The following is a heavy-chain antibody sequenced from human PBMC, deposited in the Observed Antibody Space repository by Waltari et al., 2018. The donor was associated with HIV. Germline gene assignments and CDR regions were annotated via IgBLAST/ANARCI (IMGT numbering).Heavy chain of an antibody. D-gene: IGHD3-3*01. CDR2: IISGGGTFFNPWTP. V-gene: IGHV4-30-4*01. J-gene: IGHJ3*02. Sequence: QVRLQRSGPGLVKVSQSLSLSCGLSGGSSTGSDFFWPCIRQSPGQGLESAGHIISGGGTFFNPWTPYYTPSLKSRLSISASRSSSVFSLTLKSMTAADTGVYFCAALRRVEIFGVGTQAGGLEIWGQG. CDR3: AALRRVEIFGVGTQAGGLEI. CDR1: GGSSTGSDFF.